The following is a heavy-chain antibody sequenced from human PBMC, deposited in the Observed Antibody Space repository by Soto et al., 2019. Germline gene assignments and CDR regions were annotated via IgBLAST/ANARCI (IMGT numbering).Heavy chain of an antibody. D-gene: IGHD6-19*01. J-gene: IGHJ4*02. CDR2: IIPIFGTA. CDR3: ASQMGEQWLVPPAFDY. Sequence: SVKVSCKASGGTFSSYAISWVRQAPGQGLEWMGGIIPIFGTANYAQKFQGRVTITADKSTSTAYMELSSLRSEDTAVYYCASQMGEQWLVPPAFDYWGQGTLVTVSS. CDR1: GGTFSSYA. V-gene: IGHV1-69*06.